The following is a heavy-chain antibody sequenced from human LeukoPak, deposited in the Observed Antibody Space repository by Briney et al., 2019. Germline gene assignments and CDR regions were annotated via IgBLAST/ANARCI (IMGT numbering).Heavy chain of an antibody. J-gene: IGHJ4*02. Sequence: GGSLRLSCAASGFTFSSYEMNWVSQAPGKGLEWVSYISSSGSTIYYADSVKGRFTISRDNAKNSLYLQMNSLRAEDTAVYYCAREGGSHRTGSYWGQGTLVTVSS. D-gene: IGHD3-10*01. V-gene: IGHV3-48*03. CDR3: AREGGSHRTGSY. CDR1: GFTFSSYE. CDR2: ISSSGSTI.